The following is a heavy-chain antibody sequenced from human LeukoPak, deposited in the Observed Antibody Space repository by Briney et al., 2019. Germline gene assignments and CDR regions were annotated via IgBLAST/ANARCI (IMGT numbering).Heavy chain of an antibody. J-gene: IGHJ4*02. CDR1: GLTFSSYA. V-gene: IGHV3-23*01. CDR2: ISGSSGHT. Sequence: GGSLRLSCAASGLTFSSYAMSWVRQAPGKGLEWVSAISGSSGHTYYADSVKGRFTISRDNARNMVYLQMNSLRVEDTAVYYCVRDWELTDWGQGTLVTVSS. D-gene: IGHD1-26*01. CDR3: VRDWELTD.